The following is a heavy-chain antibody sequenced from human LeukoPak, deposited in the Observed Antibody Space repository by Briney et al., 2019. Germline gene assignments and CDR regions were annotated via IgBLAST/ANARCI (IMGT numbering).Heavy chain of an antibody. CDR1: GGTFSSYA. CDR2: IIPIFGTA. J-gene: IGHJ4*02. V-gene: IGHV1-69*05. D-gene: IGHD6-13*01. Sequence: SVKVSCKASGGTFSSYAISWVRQAPGQGLEWMGGIIPIFGTANYAQKFQGRVTITTDESTSTAYMELSSLRSEDTAVYYCARVGGHRQQLESGYFDYWGQGTLVTVSS. CDR3: ARVGGHRQQLESGYFDY.